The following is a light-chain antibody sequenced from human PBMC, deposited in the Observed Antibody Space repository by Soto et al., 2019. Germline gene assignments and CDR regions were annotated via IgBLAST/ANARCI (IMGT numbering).Light chain of an antibody. V-gene: IGKV3-20*01. CDR3: QQYGSSGT. Sequence: EIVLTQSPATLSVSPGERATLSCRASQSVSNNYLAWYQQKPGPAPRLLIYGASNRATGIPDRFSGSGSGTDFTLTISRLEPEDFAVYYCQQYGSSGTFGQGTKVDIK. CDR1: QSVSNNY. CDR2: GAS. J-gene: IGKJ1*01.